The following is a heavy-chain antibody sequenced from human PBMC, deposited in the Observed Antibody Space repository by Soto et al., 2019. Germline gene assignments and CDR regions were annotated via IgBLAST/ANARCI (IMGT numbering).Heavy chain of an antibody. D-gene: IGHD1-1*01. CDR1: GDSFSKYT. CDR2: FIPRFGTT. V-gene: IGHV1-69*01. Sequence: QVQLVQSGAEVKKPGSSVRVXXXXXGDSFSKYTVNWVRQAPRQGLEWMGGFIPRFGTTNFATTLQGRVTITADQSMNTVYMELSSLRSEDTALYYCARGRGLYNSGRSQLDAWGQGTLFTVSS. J-gene: IGHJ5*02. CDR3: ARGRGLYNSGRSQLDA.